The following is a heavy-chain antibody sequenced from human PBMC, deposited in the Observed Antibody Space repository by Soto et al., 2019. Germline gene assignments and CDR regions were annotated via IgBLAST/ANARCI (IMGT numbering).Heavy chain of an antibody. J-gene: IGHJ3*02. CDR2: IIPILGIA. V-gene: IGHV1-69*02. D-gene: IGHD1-1*01. CDR1: GGTFSSYT. Sequence: QVQLVQSGAEVKKPGSSVKVSCKASGGTFSSYTISWVRQAPGQGLEWMGRIIPILGIANYAQRFQGRVTITADKATRTAYMELSSLRSEDTAVYYCALENADDAFYIWGQGTVVTFSS. CDR3: ALENADDAFYI.